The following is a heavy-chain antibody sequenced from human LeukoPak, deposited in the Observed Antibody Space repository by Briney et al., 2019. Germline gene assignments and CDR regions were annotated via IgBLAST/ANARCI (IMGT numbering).Heavy chain of an antibody. V-gene: IGHV1-18*01. CDR2: ISAYNGNT. CDR3: ARRPVRGACDY. J-gene: IGHJ4*02. CDR1: GGTFSSYA. Sequence: GASVKVSCKASGGTFSSYAISWVRQAPGQGLEWMGWISAYNGNTNYAQKLQGRVTMTTDTSTSTAYMELRSLRSDNTAVYYCARRPVRGACDYWGQGTLVTVSS. D-gene: IGHD3-10*01.